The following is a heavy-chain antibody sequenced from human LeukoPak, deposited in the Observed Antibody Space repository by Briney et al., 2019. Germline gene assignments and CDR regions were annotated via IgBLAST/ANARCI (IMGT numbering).Heavy chain of an antibody. Sequence: GSLRLSCAASGFTFSSYAMSWVRQAPGKGLEWVSAISGSGGSTYYADSVKGRFTISRDNSKNTLYLQMNSLRAEDTAVYYCAKDYSSGWEQISYYFDYWGQGTLVIVSS. V-gene: IGHV3-23*01. D-gene: IGHD6-19*01. J-gene: IGHJ4*02. CDR2: ISGSGGST. CDR3: AKDYSSGWEQISYYFDY. CDR1: GFTFSSYA.